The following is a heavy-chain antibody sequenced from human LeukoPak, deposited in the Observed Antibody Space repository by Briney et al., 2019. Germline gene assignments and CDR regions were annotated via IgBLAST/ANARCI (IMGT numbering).Heavy chain of an antibody. J-gene: IGHJ4*02. CDR3: TTRDSITALTPDY. CDR2: IKSKTDGGTT. CDR1: GFTFCNAW. D-gene: IGHD4-23*01. V-gene: IGHV3-15*01. Sequence: PGGSLRLSCAASGFTFCNAWMSWVRQAPGKGLEWVGRIKSKTDGGTTDYAAPVKGRFTISRDDSKNTLYLQMNSLKTEDTAVYYWTTRDSITALTPDYWGQGTLVTVSS.